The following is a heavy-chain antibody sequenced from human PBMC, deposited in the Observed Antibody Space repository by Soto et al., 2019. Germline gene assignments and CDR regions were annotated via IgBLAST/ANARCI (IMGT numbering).Heavy chain of an antibody. J-gene: IGHJ4*02. Sequence: EVQLLESGGGLVQPGGSLRLSCAASGFTFSSYAMTWVRQAPGKGLEWVSTLSDSTYYADSVKGRFTISGDNSKNTLSLQMNSLRAEDTAVYYCARSLEPGSHYFDYWGQGTLVTVSS. CDR3: ARSLEPGSHYFDY. D-gene: IGHD3-10*01. CDR1: GFTFSSYA. CDR2: LSDST. V-gene: IGHV3-23*01.